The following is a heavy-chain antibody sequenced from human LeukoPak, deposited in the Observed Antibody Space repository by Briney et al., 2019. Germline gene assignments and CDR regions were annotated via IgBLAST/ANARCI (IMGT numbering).Heavy chain of an antibody. Sequence: GGALRLSCAASGFTFDDYAMHWVREAPGKGLEWGSGISWNSGSIGYADSVKGRFTISRDNAKNSLYLQMNSLRAEDTALYYCAKATYYYDSSGYCYFDYWGQGTLVTVSS. CDR1: GFTFDDYA. D-gene: IGHD3-22*01. CDR2: ISWNSGSI. CDR3: AKATYYYDSSGYCYFDY. V-gene: IGHV3-9*01. J-gene: IGHJ4*02.